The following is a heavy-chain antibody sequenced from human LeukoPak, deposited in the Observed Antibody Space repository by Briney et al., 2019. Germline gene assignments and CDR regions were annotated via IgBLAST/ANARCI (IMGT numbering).Heavy chain of an antibody. D-gene: IGHD2-2*01. CDR1: GRSFSGYY. Sequence: SESLSLTCAVYGRSFSGYYWSWIRQPPGKGLEWIGEINHSGSTNHNPSLQSRVNISVDKSNNQFSLKLSYMTRAATALYYCARGRETIPPDIVVVPAAIFWFDPWGQGTLVTVSS. CDR2: INHSGST. V-gene: IGHV4-34*01. J-gene: IGHJ5*02. CDR3: ARGRETIPPDIVVVPAAIFWFDP.